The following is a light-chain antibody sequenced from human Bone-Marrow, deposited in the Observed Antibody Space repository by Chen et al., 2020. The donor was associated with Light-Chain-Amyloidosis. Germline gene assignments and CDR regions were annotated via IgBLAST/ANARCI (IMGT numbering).Light chain of an antibody. Sequence: SYVLTQPSSVSVAPGQTATIAWGGNNLGSTSVHWYQQTPGQAPLLVVYDGSDRPSAIPERLSGSNSGNTATLTISRVEAGEEADYYCQVWDRGSDRPVFGGGTKLTVL. CDR1: NLGSTS. J-gene: IGLJ3*02. CDR3: QVWDRGSDRPV. CDR2: DGS. V-gene: IGLV3-21*02.